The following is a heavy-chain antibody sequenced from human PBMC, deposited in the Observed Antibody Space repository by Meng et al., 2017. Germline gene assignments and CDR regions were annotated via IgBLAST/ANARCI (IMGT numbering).Heavy chain of an antibody. Sequence: QWQVRAGGERLAKPSGTLALTCAVYGGSFSGYYWSWIRQPPGKGLEWIGEINHSGSTNYNPSLKSRVTISVDTSKNQFSLKLSSVTAADTAVYYCARVPTYYYDSSGYYLFDYWGQGTLVTVSS. CDR3: ARVPTYYYDSSGYYLFDY. CDR2: INHSGST. CDR1: GGSFSGYY. J-gene: IGHJ4*02. D-gene: IGHD3-22*01. V-gene: IGHV4-34*01.